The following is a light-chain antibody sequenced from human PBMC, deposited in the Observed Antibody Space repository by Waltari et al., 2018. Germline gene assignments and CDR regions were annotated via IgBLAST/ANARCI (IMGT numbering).Light chain of an antibody. Sequence: SYVLTQPPSVSVAAGATARITCGGNNIGTKSVHWYQQKPGQAPVLGISYDSDRRSGIPERISGSNSGNTATLTISRVEAGDEAKYFCQVWDANNDPGVFGTGTEVTVL. CDR3: QVWDANNDPGV. J-gene: IGLJ1*01. CDR1: NIGTKS. CDR2: YDS. V-gene: IGLV3-21*04.